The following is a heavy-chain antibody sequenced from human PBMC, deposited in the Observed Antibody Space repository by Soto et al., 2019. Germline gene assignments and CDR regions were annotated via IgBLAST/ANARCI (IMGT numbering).Heavy chain of an antibody. CDR3: ARSKATIYSGYDSFDY. D-gene: IGHD5-12*01. CDR2: ISSSSSTI. Sequence: EVQLVESGGGLVQPGGSLRLSCAASGFTFISYSMNWVRQAPGKGLEWVSYISSSSSTIYYADSVKGRFTISRDNAKNSLYLQMNSLRAEDTAVYYCARSKATIYSGYDSFDYWGQGTLVTVSS. J-gene: IGHJ4*02. CDR1: GFTFISYS. V-gene: IGHV3-48*01.